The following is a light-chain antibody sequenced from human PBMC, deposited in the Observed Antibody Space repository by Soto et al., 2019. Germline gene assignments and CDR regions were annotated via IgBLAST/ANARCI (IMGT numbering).Light chain of an antibody. CDR3: QSYDSNLGEV. V-gene: IGLV1-40*01. CDR1: GSNIGAGYG. CDR2: GSD. Sequence: QSVLTQPPSVPGAPGQTVTISCTGSGSNIGAGYGVQWYQQLPGTAPRLLIYGSDDRPSGVPALFSATVSGNSASLSITGLQTVDEAVYYFQSYDSNLGEVFGPGTNVTVL. J-gene: IGLJ1*01.